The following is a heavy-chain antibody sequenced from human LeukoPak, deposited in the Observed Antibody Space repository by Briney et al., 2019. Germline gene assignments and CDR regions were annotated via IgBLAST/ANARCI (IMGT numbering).Heavy chain of an antibody. CDR1: GFTVSSNY. CDR3: AKDNSNYPHWFDP. V-gene: IGHV3-53*05. Sequence: GGSLRLSCAASGFTVSSNYMSWVRQAPGKGLEWVSVIYSGDSTYYADSVKGRFTISRDNSKNTLYLQMNSLRAEDTAVYYCAKDNSNYPHWFDPWGQGTLVTVSS. J-gene: IGHJ5*02. CDR2: IYSGDST. D-gene: IGHD4-11*01.